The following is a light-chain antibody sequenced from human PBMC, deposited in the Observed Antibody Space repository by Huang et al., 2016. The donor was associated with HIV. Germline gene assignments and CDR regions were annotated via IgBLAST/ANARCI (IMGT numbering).Light chain of an antibody. J-gene: IGKJ1*01. Sequence: DIQMTQSPSTLSASVGDRVTITCRASQSISSWLAWYQQTPGKAPKLLLYKASSVERGVPSRVSRSGAGTEFTLTISSLQPDDFATYYCQQYNSYPGTFGQGTKVEIK. CDR3: QQYNSYPGT. V-gene: IGKV1-5*03. CDR2: KAS. CDR1: QSISSW.